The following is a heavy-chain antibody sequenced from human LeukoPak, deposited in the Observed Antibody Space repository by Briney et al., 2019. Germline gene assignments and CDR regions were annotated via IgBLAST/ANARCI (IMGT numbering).Heavy chain of an antibody. Sequence: GGSLRLSCADSGFAFGSCAMSWVRQAPGKGLEWVSYISSSSSTIYYADSVKGRFTISRDNAKNSLYLQMNNLRAEDTAVYYCAREARYCGGDCYFDYWGQGTLVTVSS. J-gene: IGHJ4*02. CDR3: AREARYCGGDCYFDY. D-gene: IGHD2-21*02. CDR2: ISSSSSTI. V-gene: IGHV3-48*01. CDR1: GFAFGSCA.